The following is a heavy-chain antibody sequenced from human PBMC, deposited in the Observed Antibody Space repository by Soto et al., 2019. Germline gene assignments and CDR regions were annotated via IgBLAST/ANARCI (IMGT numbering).Heavy chain of an antibody. J-gene: IGHJ5*02. CDR3: ARSETQRPTHCFDP. CDR1: GYTFTSYG. Sequence: GASVRVSYKASGYTFTSYGISWVRQAPGQGLEWMGWISAYNGNTNYAQKLQGRVTMTTDTSTSTAYMELRSLRSDDTAVYYCARSETQRPTHCFDPCGQGTLVTVS. CDR2: ISAYNGNT. V-gene: IGHV1-18*01.